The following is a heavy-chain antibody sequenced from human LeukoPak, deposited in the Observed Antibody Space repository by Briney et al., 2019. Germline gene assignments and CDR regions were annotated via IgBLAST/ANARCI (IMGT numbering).Heavy chain of an antibody. CDR1: VFTVSSNY. J-gene: IGHJ4*02. V-gene: IGHV3-66*02. D-gene: IGHD5-18*01. Sequence: PGGSLRLSGAASVFTVSSNYMSWLRQAPGKGLEWVSVIYSGGSTYYADSVKGRFTISRDNSKNTLYLQMNSLRAEDTAVYYCARDGRGDLTWIQLWSPFDYWGQGTLVTVSS. CDR3: ARDGRGDLTWIQLWSPFDY. CDR2: IYSGGST.